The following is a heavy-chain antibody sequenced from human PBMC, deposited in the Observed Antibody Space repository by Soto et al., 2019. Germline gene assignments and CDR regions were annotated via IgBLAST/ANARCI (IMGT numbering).Heavy chain of an antibody. CDR2: ISSSSSTI. D-gene: IGHD3-10*01. CDR3: APLWFGELLPLDY. CDR1: GFTFSSYS. V-gene: IGHV3-48*02. Sequence: GGSLRFSCAASGFTFSSYSMNWVRQAPGKGLEWVSYISSSSSTIYYADSVKGRFTISRDNAKNSLYLQMNSLRDEDTAVYYCAPLWFGELLPLDYWGQGTLVTVSS. J-gene: IGHJ4*02.